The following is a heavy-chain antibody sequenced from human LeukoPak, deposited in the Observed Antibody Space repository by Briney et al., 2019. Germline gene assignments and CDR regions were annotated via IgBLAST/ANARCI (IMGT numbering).Heavy chain of an antibody. CDR1: GGSFSGYY. V-gene: IGHV4-34*01. CDR3: ARDKFCSDSGSCNIGLFDF. CDR2: INHRGSS. J-gene: IGHJ4*02. Sequence: SEALSLTCVVFGGSFSGYYWTWLRQPPGKGLEWIGQINHRGSSHYNPSLRSRVTISVDTSKTQFALKLTSVTAADTAVYYCARDKFCSDSGSCNIGLFDFWGQGALVTVSS. D-gene: IGHD2-15*01.